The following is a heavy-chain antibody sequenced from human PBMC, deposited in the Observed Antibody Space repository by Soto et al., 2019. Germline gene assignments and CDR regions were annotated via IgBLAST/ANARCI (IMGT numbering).Heavy chain of an antibody. Sequence: QVQLVESGGGVVQPGRSLRLSCAASGFTFSSYGMHWVRQAPGKGLEWVAVIWYDGSNKYYADSVKGRFTISRDNSKNTLYLQMNSLRAEDTAVYYCAREGTYCSGGSCYPHFDYWGQGTLVTXSS. CDR2: IWYDGSNK. V-gene: IGHV3-33*01. D-gene: IGHD2-15*01. J-gene: IGHJ4*02. CDR1: GFTFSSYG. CDR3: AREGTYCSGGSCYPHFDY.